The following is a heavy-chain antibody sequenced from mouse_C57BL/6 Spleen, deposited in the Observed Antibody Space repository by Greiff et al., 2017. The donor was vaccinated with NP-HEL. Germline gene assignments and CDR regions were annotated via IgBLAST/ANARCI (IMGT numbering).Heavy chain of an antibody. J-gene: IGHJ4*01. CDR2: ISNGGGST. CDR3: AISSSLSNYGRRGAMDY. CDR1: GFTFSDYY. V-gene: IGHV5-12*01. Sequence: EVQLQESGGGLVQPGGSLKLSCAASGFTFSDYYMYWVRQTPEKRLEWVAYISNGGGSTYYPDTVKGRFTISRDTATNTLYLQLSRLKSEDAAMFYCAISSSLSNYGRRGAMDYWGQGTSVTVSS. D-gene: IGHD1-1*01.